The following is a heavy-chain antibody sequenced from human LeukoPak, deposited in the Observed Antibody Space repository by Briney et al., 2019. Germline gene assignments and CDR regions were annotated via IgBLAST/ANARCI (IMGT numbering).Heavy chain of an antibody. J-gene: IGHJ6*03. CDR1: GGSISSYY. V-gene: IGHV4-59*01. CDR2: IYYSGST. CDR3: ARSVEGYCSGGSCYSYYYYMDV. Sequence: ASETLSLTCTVSGGSISSYYWSWIRQAPGKGLEWIGYIYYSGSTNYNPSLKSRVTISVDTSKNQFSLKLSSVTAADTAVYYCARSVEGYCSGGSCYSYYYYMDVWGKGTTVTVSS. D-gene: IGHD2-15*01.